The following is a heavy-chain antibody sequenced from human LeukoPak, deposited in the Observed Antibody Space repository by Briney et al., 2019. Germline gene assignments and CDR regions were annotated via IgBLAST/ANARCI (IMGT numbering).Heavy chain of an antibody. J-gene: IGHJ4*02. CDR1: GGSIRSYF. V-gene: IGHV4-59*08. CDR3: ARQGDSGSRIRFDK. CDR2: IHYSGST. D-gene: IGHD3-10*01. Sequence: SETLSLTCTVSGGSIRSYFWSWIRQPPGKGLEWIGYIHYSGSTNYNPSPKSRVAMSVDTSKNQFSLRLTSVTAADTAVYYCARQGDSGSRIRFDKWGQGTLVTVSS.